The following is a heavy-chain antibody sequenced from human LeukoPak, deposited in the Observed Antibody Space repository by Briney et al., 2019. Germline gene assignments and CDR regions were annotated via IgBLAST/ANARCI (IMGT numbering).Heavy chain of an antibody. D-gene: IGHD5-24*01. CDR2: IYPGDSDT. J-gene: IGHJ3*02. CDR1: GYSFTSYW. CDR3: ARPLEMATTNDAFDI. Sequence: GESLKISCKGSGYSFTSYWIGWVRQMPGKGLEWMGIIYPGDSDTRYSPSFQGQVTISADKSISTAYLQWSSLKASDTAMYYCARPLEMATTNDAFDIWGQGTMVTVSS. V-gene: IGHV5-51*01.